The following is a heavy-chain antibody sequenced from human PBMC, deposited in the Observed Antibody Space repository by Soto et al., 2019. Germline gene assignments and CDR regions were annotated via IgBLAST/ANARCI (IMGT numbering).Heavy chain of an antibody. V-gene: IGHV3-30*03. J-gene: IGHJ4*02. CDR1: GFTFSGYG. CDR3: AGPSVQVAGKHY. Sequence: PGGSLRLSCVASGFTFSGYGMNWVRQAPGKGLEWVAVISYDGSDKYYADSVQGRFTISRDNSKNTLYLQLNSLRADDTAVYYCAGPSVQVAGKHYWGQGTLVTVSS. CDR2: ISYDGSDK. D-gene: IGHD6-19*01.